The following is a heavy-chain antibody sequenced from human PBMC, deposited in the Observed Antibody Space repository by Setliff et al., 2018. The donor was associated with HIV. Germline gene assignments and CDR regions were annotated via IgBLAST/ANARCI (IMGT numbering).Heavy chain of an antibody. J-gene: IGHJ5*01. D-gene: IGHD3-3*01. CDR2: ISTSGNT. V-gene: IGHV4-61*09. CDR1: GGSISSSSYH. CDR3: ASFDYNNFGFDS. Sequence: SETLSLTCTVSGGSISSSSYHWSWIRQPAGKGLEWFGHISTSGNTNYNPSLKSRVTISVDTSKNQFSLKLSSVTAADTAVYYCASFDYNNFGFDSWGQGTLVTVSS.